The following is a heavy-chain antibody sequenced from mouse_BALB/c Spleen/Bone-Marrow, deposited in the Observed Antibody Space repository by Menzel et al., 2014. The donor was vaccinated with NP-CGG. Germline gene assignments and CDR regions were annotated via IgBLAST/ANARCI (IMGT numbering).Heavy chain of an antibody. CDR3: ARHRQLTTAN. J-gene: IGHJ3*01. CDR1: GFAFSSYD. Sequence: EVKLMESGGGLVKPGGSLKLSCAASGFAFSSYDMSWVRQTPEKRLEWVAYISSGGGSTYYPDTVKGRFTISRDNAKNTLYLQMSSLKSEDTAMYYCARHRQLTTANWDQGTLVTVSA. CDR2: ISSGGGST. V-gene: IGHV5-12-1*01. D-gene: IGHD1-1*01.